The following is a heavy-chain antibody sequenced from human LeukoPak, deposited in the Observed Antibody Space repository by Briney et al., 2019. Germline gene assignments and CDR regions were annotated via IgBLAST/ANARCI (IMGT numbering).Heavy chain of an antibody. D-gene: IGHD3-10*01. J-gene: IGHJ4*02. Sequence: SETLSLTCTVSGDSISSYYWSWIRQPPGKGLEWIGYIYYSGSTNYNPSLKSRVTISVDTSKNQFSLKLSSVTAADTAVYYCARSAMVRGEELDYWGQGTLVTVSS. V-gene: IGHV4-59*08. CDR1: GDSISSYY. CDR2: IYYSGST. CDR3: ARSAMVRGEELDY.